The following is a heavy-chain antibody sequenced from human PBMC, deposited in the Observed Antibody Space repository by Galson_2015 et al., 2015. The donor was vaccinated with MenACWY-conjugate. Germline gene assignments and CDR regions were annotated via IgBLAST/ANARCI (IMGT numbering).Heavy chain of an antibody. D-gene: IGHD3-16*01. V-gene: IGHV3-30-3*01. CDR1: GFTFNTYA. CDR3: AKGVWGTFDY. CDR2: ISYDGGSK. Sequence: LRLSCAASGFTFNTYAIHWVRQAPGKGLEWVAVISYDGGSKYYADSVRGRLTISRDNSKNTLYLQMNSLRAEDTAVYYCAKGVWGTFDYWGQGTLVTVSS. J-gene: IGHJ4*02.